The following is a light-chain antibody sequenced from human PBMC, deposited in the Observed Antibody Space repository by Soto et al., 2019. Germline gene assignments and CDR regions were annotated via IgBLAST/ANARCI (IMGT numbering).Light chain of an antibody. CDR1: QGISSW. J-gene: IGKJ1*01. Sequence: DIQMTQSPSSVSASVGDRVTITRRASQGISSWLAWYQQQKGKPPKLLIYDASSLESGVPSRFSGRGSGTEFTLTISRLQTDDFETYSCQQYNSSSWTFGQGTKVDIK. CDR2: DAS. CDR3: QQYNSSSWT. V-gene: IGKV1-5*01.